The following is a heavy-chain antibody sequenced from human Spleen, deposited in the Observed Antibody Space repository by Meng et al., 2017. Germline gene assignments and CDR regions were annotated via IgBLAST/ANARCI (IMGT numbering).Heavy chain of an antibody. Sequence: QGQLHPWAAVLLKASETLSLPCVVSGGSFSDYYWSWIRQPPGKGLEWIGEINHSGSTNYNPSLESRATISVDTSQNNLSLKLSSVTAADSAVYYCARGPTTMAHDFDYWGQGTLVTVSS. J-gene: IGHJ4*02. CDR1: GGSFSDYY. CDR3: ARGPTTMAHDFDY. CDR2: INHSGST. D-gene: IGHD4-11*01. V-gene: IGHV4-34*01.